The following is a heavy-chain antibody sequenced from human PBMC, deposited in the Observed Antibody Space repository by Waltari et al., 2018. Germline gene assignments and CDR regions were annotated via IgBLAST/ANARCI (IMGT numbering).Heavy chain of an antibody. D-gene: IGHD5-18*01. CDR2: ISSSSSYI. Sequence: LQLQESGPGLVKPSETLSLTCTVSGGSISSSSYYWGWIRQPPGKGLEWVSSISSSSSYIYYADSVKGRFTISRDNAKNSLYLQMNSLRAEDTAVYYCARGFTTAMYYMDVWGKGTTVTVSS. CDR1: GGSISSSS. V-gene: IGHV3-21*03. J-gene: IGHJ6*03. CDR3: ARGFTTAMYYMDV.